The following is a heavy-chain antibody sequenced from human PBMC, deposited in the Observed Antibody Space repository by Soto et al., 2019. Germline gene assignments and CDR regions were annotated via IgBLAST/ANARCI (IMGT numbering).Heavy chain of an antibody. CDR2: IYPGDSDT. D-gene: IGHD3-22*01. Sequence: PXKXLKISCKSSGYXFTSYWLVWVRHMPGKGLEWMGIIYPGDSDTRYSPSFQGQVTISDDKSISTAYLQWSSLKASDTAMYYFATLVAYYDSSGYFERWFDPWGQGTLVTVSS. V-gene: IGHV5-51*01. CDR1: GYXFTSYW. CDR3: ATLVAYYDSSGYFERWFDP. J-gene: IGHJ5*02.